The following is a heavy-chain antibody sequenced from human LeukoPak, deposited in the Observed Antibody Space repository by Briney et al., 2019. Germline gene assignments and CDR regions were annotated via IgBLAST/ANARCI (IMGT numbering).Heavy chain of an antibody. J-gene: IGHJ4*02. Sequence: SETLSLTCAVYGGSFSGYYWVWVRQPPGKGLEWVGSVYYSGGTFYKSSLKSRVTISVDTSKNQFSLKLNSVTAADTAVYYCARLRFSGGNPFDYWGQGTLVTVSS. D-gene: IGHD3-16*01. V-gene: IGHV4-39*01. CDR1: GGSFSGYY. CDR2: VYYSGGT. CDR3: ARLRFSGGNPFDY.